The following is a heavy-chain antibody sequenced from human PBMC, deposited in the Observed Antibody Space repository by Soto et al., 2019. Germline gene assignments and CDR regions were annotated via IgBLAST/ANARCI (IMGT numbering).Heavy chain of an antibody. CDR3: VRDSGWAFDI. J-gene: IGHJ3*02. D-gene: IGHD6-19*01. V-gene: IGHV3-48*02. Sequence: RVSCAASGFSFSSYSMNWVRQAPGKGREWISYISSSKTYIWYADSVKGRFTISRDDAKNSLSLQMNSLRDEDTAVYYCVRDSGWAFDIWGLGTMVTVSS. CDR2: ISSSKTYI. CDR1: GFSFSSYS.